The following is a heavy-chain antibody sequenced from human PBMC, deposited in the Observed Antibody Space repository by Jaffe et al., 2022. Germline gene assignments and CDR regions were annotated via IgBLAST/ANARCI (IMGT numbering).Heavy chain of an antibody. CDR3: ARAPQVPAARRNTPRNRGPNYYYYMDV. Sequence: EVQLVESGGGLVQPGGSLRLSCAASGFTFSSYDMHWVRQATGKGLEWVSAIGTAGDTYYPGSVKGRFTISRENAKNSLYLQMNSLRAGDTAVYYCARAPQVPAARRNTPRNRGPNYYYYMDVWGKGTTVTVSS. J-gene: IGHJ6*03. V-gene: IGHV3-13*01. D-gene: IGHD2-2*01. CDR2: IGTAGDT. CDR1: GFTFSSYD.